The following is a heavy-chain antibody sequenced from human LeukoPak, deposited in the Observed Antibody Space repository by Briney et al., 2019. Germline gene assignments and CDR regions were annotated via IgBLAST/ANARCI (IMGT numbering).Heavy chain of an antibody. Sequence: VGSLRLSCAASGFTFSSYWMSWVRQAPGKGLEWVSYISSSGSTIYYADSVKGRFTISRDNAKNSLYLQMNSLRAEDTAVYYCARADCSSTSCYFDYWGQGTLVTVSS. V-gene: IGHV3-48*04. CDR1: GFTFSSYW. CDR3: ARADCSSTSCYFDY. CDR2: ISSSGSTI. D-gene: IGHD2-2*01. J-gene: IGHJ4*02.